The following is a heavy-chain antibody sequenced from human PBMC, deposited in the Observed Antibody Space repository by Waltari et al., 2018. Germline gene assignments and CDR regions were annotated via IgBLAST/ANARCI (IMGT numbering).Heavy chain of an antibody. V-gene: IGHV4-34*01. D-gene: IGHD6-19*01. J-gene: IGHJ4*02. CDR3: ARGNRAVAGVGPDY. CDR2: INHSGST. CDR1: GFTFSSYA. Sequence: QVQLVESGGGVVQPGRSLRLSCAASGFTFSSYAMHWIRQPPGKGLEGIGEINHSGSTNYNPSLKSRVTISVDTSKNQFSLKLSSVTAADTAVYYCARGNRAVAGVGPDYWGQGTLVTVSS.